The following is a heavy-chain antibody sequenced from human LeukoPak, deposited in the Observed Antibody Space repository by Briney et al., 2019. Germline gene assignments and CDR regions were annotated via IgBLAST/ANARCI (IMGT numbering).Heavy chain of an antibody. J-gene: IGHJ4*02. D-gene: IGHD3-22*01. Sequence: GGSLRLSCAASGFTFDDYTMHWVRQAPGKGLEWASLISWDGGSTYYADSVKGRFTISRDNSKNSLYLQMNSLRTEDTALYYCAKDMRDTYYYDSSGSFDYWAREPWSPSPQ. CDR1: GFTFDDYT. V-gene: IGHV3-43*01. CDR2: ISWDGGST. CDR3: AKDMRDTYYYDSSGSFDY.